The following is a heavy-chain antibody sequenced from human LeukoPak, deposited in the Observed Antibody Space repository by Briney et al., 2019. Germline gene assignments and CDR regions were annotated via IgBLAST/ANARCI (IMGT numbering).Heavy chain of an antibody. Sequence: SETLSLTCTVSGGSISSYYWSWIRQPPGKGLEWIGYIYYSGNTNYNPSLKSRVTISVDTSRNQFSLKLISVTAADTAVYYCARGEQIDYVWGTYRYTGSTFDYWGQGTLVTVSS. CDR1: GGSISSYY. CDR2: IYYSGNT. J-gene: IGHJ4*02. D-gene: IGHD3-16*02. V-gene: IGHV4-59*01. CDR3: ARGEQIDYVWGTYRYTGSTFDY.